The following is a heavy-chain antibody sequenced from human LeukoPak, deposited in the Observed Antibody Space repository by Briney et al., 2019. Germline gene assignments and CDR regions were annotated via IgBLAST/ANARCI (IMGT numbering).Heavy chain of an antibody. CDR1: GGSISSGGYY. Sequence: PSETLSLTCTVSGGSISSGGYYWSWIRQHPGKGLEWIGYIYYSGSTYYNPSLKSRVTISVDTSKNQFSLKLSSVTAADTAVYYCARGGYSGYDSPAYFDYWGQGTLVTASS. D-gene: IGHD5-12*01. V-gene: IGHV4-31*03. CDR2: IYYSGST. J-gene: IGHJ4*02. CDR3: ARGGYSGYDSPAYFDY.